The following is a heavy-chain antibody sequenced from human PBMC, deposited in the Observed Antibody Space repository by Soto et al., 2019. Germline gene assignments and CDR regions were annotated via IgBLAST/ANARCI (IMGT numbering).Heavy chain of an antibody. D-gene: IGHD3-10*01. J-gene: IGHJ3*02. CDR1: GGSFSTYY. CDR2: SNPSGNN. CDR3: ARGGSNYWQVALDI. V-gene: IGHV4-34*01. Sequence: HLHQWGAVLFKPSETLSLTCGVSGGSFSTYYYNWIRPSPGKGLDWIGESNPSGNNNYSPSLTSRAARSLDSSKYEFSLKLTSVTAADTAVYYCARGGSNYWQVALDISGKRTKVTVSS.